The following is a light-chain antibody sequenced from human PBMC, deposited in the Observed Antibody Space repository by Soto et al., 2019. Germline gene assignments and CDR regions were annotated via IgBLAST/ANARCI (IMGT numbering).Light chain of an antibody. CDR3: QQSNNWPQT. CDR2: DAS. J-gene: IGKJ1*01. CDR1: QSVSSY. Sequence: GMTQSPATLSVSPGERATLSCRASQSVSSYLAWYQQKPGQAPRLLIYDASNRATGIPARFSGSGSGTDFTLTISSLQSEDFAVYYCQQSNNWPQTFGQGTKV. V-gene: IGKV3D-15*01.